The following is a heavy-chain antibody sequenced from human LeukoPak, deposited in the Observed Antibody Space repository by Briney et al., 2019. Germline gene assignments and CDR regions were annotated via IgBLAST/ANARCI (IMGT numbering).Heavy chain of an antibody. Sequence: PGGSLRLSCAASGLSFGFYAMSWVRQAPGKGLEWVSAIGGSGGSTYYADSVKGRFTISRDNSKNTLYLQMNSLRAEDTAVYYCAKAERDGYNPFDYWGQGTLVTVSS. D-gene: IGHD5-24*01. CDR1: GLSFGFYA. J-gene: IGHJ4*02. V-gene: IGHV3-23*01. CDR3: AKAERDGYNPFDY. CDR2: IGGSGGST.